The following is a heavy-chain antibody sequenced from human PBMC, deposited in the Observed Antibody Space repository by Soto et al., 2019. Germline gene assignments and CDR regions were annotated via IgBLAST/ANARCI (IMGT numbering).Heavy chain of an antibody. J-gene: IGHJ6*02. CDR1: GGSISSSNW. V-gene: IGHV4-4*02. Sequence: SETLSLTCAVSGGSISSSNWWSWVRQPPGKGLEWIGEIYHSGSTNYNLSLKSRVTISVDKSKNQFSLKLSSVTAADTAVYYCARGEGYCSSTSCYGDYYYYYGMDVWGQGTTVTVSS. CDR3: ARGEGYCSSTSCYGDYYYYYGMDV. D-gene: IGHD2-2*01. CDR2: IYHSGST.